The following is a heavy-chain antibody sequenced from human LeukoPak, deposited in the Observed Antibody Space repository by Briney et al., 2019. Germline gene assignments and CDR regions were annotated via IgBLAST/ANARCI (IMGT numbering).Heavy chain of an antibody. CDR3: AADGYGGNYYFDY. V-gene: IGHV1-58*02. CDR1: GFTFTSSA. CDR2: IVVGSGNT. J-gene: IGHJ4*02. D-gene: IGHD4-23*01. Sequence: SVKVSCKASGFTFTSSAMQWVRQARGQGLEWIGWIVVGSGNTNYAQKFQERVTITRDMSTSTAYMELSSLRSEDTAVYYCAADGYGGNYYFDYWGQGTLVTVSS.